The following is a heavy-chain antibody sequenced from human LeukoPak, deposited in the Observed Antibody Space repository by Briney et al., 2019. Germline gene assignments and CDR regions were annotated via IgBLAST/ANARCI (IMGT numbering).Heavy chain of an antibody. Sequence: GGSLRLSCAASGFTFSSYGMHWVRQAPGKGLEWVAFIRYDGSNKYCADSVKGRFTISRDNSKNTLYLQMNSLRAEDTAVYYCAKDTKLRALFDYWGQGTLVTVSS. J-gene: IGHJ4*02. CDR1: GFTFSSYG. CDR3: AKDTKLRALFDY. CDR2: IRYDGSNK. D-gene: IGHD1-7*01. V-gene: IGHV3-30*02.